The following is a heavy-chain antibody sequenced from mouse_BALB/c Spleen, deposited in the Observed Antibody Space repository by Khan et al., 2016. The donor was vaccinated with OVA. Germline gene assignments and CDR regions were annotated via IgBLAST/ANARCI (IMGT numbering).Heavy chain of an antibody. D-gene: IGHD2-14*01. V-gene: IGHV1-4*01. J-gene: IGHJ4*01. CDR2: INPRSSYT. CDR3: ARRTTDYAMDY. Sequence: QVQLQQSGAELARPGASVKMSCKASGYTFTSNTMHWVKQRPGQGLEWIGYINPRSSYTNYNQKFKDKATLTADKSSSTAYMQLSSLTSEDSAVYYCARRTTDYAMDYWGQGTAGTVSS. CDR1: GYTFTSNT.